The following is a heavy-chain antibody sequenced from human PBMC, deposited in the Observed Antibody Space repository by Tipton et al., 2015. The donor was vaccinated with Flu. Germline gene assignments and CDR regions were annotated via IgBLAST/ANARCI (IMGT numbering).Heavy chain of an antibody. V-gene: IGHV4-4*07. CDR2: IYASGST. D-gene: IGHD6-13*01. J-gene: IGHJ3*02. CDR3: ARGGRAPLRSSWSNAFDI. Sequence: VKPSETLSLMCTVSGGSISSYYWTWIRQPAGKGLEWIGRIYASGSTNYNPSFTSRVTMSVDTSKNQFSLKLSSVTAADTAVYYCARGGRAPLRSSWSNAFDIWGQGTMVTVSS. CDR1: GGSISSYY.